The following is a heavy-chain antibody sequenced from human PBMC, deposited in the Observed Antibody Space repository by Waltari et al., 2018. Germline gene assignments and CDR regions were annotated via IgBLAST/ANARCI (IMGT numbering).Heavy chain of an antibody. D-gene: IGHD2-15*01. CDR1: GGSLSSPW. Sequence: QLQESGPRLVKPSETLSLTCSVSGGSLSSPWWSWIRQPAGKGLEWIGRIYISGTTNKHPSLESRITVSLDTPKNQFSLKLTSVSAADTAVYYCARQATSWSGFDYWGPGIQVTVSS. J-gene: IGHJ4*02. V-gene: IGHV4-4*07. CDR2: IYISGTT. CDR3: ARQATSWSGFDY.